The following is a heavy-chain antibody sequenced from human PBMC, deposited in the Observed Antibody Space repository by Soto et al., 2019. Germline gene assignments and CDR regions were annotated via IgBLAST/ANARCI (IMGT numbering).Heavy chain of an antibody. V-gene: IGHV4-31*03. J-gene: IGHJ4*02. D-gene: IGHD5-12*01. CDR2: IYYSGST. Sequence: SETLSLTCTVSGGSISSGGYYWSWIRQHPGKGLEWIGYIYYSGSTYYNPSLKSRVTISVDTSKNQFSLKLSSVTAADTAVYYCAKYSGYDWVYFDYWGQGTLVTVSS. CDR3: AKYSGYDWVYFDY. CDR1: GGSISSGGYY.